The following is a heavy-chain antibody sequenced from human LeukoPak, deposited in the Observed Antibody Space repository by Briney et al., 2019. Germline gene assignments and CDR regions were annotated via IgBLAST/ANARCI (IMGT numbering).Heavy chain of an antibody. CDR2: ISWNSGSI. J-gene: IGHJ4*02. CDR3: AKGWYDSGSYYAPFDY. CDR1: GFTFSSYW. D-gene: IGHD3-10*01. Sequence: GGSLRLSCAASGFTFSSYWMNWARQAPGKGLEWVSGISWNSGSIGYADSVKGRFTISRDNAKNSLHLQMNSLRAEDTALYYCAKGWYDSGSYYAPFDYWGQGTLVTVSS. V-gene: IGHV3-9*01.